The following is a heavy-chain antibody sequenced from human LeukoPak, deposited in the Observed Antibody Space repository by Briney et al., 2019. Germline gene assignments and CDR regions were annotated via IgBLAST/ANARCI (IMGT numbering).Heavy chain of an antibody. D-gene: IGHD3-3*01. J-gene: IGHJ5*02. Sequence: NSSETLSLTCTVSGASISSYYWSWIRQPPGKGLEWVSSISSSSSYIYYADSVKGRFTISRDNAKNSLYLQMNSLRAEDTAVYYCARSHYDFWSGYSAGFDPWGQGTLVTVSS. CDR2: ISSSSSYI. CDR3: ARSHYDFWSGYSAGFDP. V-gene: IGHV3-21*01. CDR1: GASISSYY.